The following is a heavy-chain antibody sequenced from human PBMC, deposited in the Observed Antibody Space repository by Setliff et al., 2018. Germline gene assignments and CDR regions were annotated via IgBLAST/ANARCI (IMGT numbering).Heavy chain of an antibody. CDR3: ATQPLQWELLGFDY. CDR1: GYTLTELS. Sequence: ASVKVSCKVSGYTLTELSMHWVRQAPGKGLEWMGGFDPEDGETIYAQKFRGRVTMTEDTSTDTAYMELSSLRSEDTAVYYCATQPLQWELLGFDYWGQGTLVTVS. J-gene: IGHJ4*02. CDR2: FDPEDGET. D-gene: IGHD1-26*01. V-gene: IGHV1-24*01.